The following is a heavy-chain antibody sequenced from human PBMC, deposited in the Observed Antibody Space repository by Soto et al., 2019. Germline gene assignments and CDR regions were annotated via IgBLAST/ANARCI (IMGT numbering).Heavy chain of an antibody. CDR2: IYHSGST. V-gene: IGHV4-30-2*01. J-gene: IGHJ5*02. D-gene: IGHD6-13*01. Sequence: PSETLSLTCAVSGGSISSGGYSWNWIRQPPGKGLEWIGDIYHSGSTHYTPTLKSRVTVSLDKSKNQFSLSLTSVTAADTAVYFCVRGASRWPWNWFHHWGPGTLVTVSS. CDR3: VRGASRWPWNWFHH. CDR1: GGSISSGGYS.